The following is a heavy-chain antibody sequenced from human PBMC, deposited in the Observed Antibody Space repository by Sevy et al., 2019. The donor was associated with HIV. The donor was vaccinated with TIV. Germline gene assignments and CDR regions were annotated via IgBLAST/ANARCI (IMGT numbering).Heavy chain of an antibody. CDR2: IGSDGETT. V-gene: IGHV3-64*01. D-gene: IGHD1-26*01. CDR3: ARDSGTYHAFDF. Sequence: GGSLRLSCAASGFPFSSYSFYWVRQAPGKGLEYVSAIGSDGETTLYASSVKGRFTISRDNSKNTVFLQMGRLRSEDMGVYSCARDSGTYHAFDFWGRGTMVTVSS. CDR1: GFPFSSYS. J-gene: IGHJ3*01.